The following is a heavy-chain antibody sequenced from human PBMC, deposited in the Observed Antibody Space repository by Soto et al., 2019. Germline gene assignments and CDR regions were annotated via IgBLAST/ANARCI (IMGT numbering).Heavy chain of an antibody. CDR1: GYTFTSYA. CDR2: INAGNGNT. Sequence: ASVKVSCKASGYTFTSYAMHWVRQAPGRRLEWMGWINAGNGNTKYSQKFQGRVTITRDTSASTAYMELSSLRSEDTAVYYCARDLGYCTNGVCPRRWFDPWGQGTLVTVSS. D-gene: IGHD2-8*01. J-gene: IGHJ5*02. CDR3: ARDLGYCTNGVCPRRWFDP. V-gene: IGHV1-3*01.